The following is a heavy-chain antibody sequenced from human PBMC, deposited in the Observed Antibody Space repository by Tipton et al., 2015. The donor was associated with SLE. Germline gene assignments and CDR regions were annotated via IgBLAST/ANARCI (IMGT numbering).Heavy chain of an antibody. Sequence: TLSLTCTVSGGSISSGGYYWSWIRQPAGKGLEWIGRIYVSGSTNYNPSLKSRVTMSVDVSKNQFSLKLSSVTAADTAVYYCARDLRAIGDRFDPWGQGALVTVSS. D-gene: IGHD3-16*01. V-gene: IGHV4-61*02. CDR2: IYVSGST. J-gene: IGHJ5*02. CDR3: ARDLRAIGDRFDP. CDR1: GGSISSGGYY.